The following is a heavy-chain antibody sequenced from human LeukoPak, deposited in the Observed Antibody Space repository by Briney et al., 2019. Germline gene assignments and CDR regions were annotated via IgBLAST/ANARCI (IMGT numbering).Heavy chain of an antibody. CDR2: IYPGDSDT. D-gene: IGHD3-22*01. Sequence: GESLKISCKGSGYNFINYWIGWVRQMPGKGLEWMGIIYPGDSDTTYSPSFQGQITISADKSISTAYLQWGRLKASDTAMYFCTTSYYYDSNTMGNWGQGTLVTVSS. CDR1: GYNFINYW. CDR3: TTSYYYDSNTMGN. J-gene: IGHJ4*02. V-gene: IGHV5-51*01.